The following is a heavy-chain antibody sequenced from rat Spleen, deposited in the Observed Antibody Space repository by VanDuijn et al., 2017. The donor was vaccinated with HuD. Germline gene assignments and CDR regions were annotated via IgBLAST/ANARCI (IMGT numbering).Heavy chain of an antibody. CDR2: ISTGGGKT. V-gene: IGHV5-25*01. CDR1: GFTFSHYG. J-gene: IGHJ2*01. D-gene: IGHD1-7*01. CDR3: ATSPYYWYFDF. Sequence: EVQLVESGGGLVQPGRSMKLYCAASGFTFSHYGLAWVRQAPKKGLEWVASISTGGGKTYYRDSVRGRFTISRDNAKSTLYLQMDSLRSEDTATYYCATSPYYWYFDFWGQGVMVTVSS.